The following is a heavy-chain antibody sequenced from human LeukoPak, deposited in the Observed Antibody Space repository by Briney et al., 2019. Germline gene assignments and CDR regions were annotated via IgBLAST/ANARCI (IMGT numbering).Heavy chain of an antibody. CDR3: TRGGDWHYYDSSGYLFDY. CDR1: GFTFGDYA. D-gene: IGHD3-22*01. CDR2: IRSKAYGGTT. V-gene: IGHV3-49*03. J-gene: IGHJ4*02. Sequence: PGRSLRLSCTASGFTFGDYAMSWFRQAPGKGLEWVGFIRSKAYGGTTEYAASVKGRSTISRDDSKSIAYLQMNSLKTEDTAVYYCTRGGDWHYYDSSGYLFDYWGQGTLITVSS.